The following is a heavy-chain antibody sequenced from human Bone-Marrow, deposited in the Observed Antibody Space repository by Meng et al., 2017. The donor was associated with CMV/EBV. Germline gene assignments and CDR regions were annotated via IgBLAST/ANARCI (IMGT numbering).Heavy chain of an antibody. J-gene: IGHJ4*02. CDR3: ARDSDAVGVTIDY. CDR1: GLTFSSYW. CDR2: INSDGSST. Sequence: GESLKISCAASGLTFSSYWMHWVRQAPGKGLVWVSRINSDGSSTSYADSVKGRFTISRDNAKNTLYLQMNSLRAEDTAVYYCARDSDAVGVTIDYWGQGTLVTVPS. V-gene: IGHV3-74*01. D-gene: IGHD1-26*01.